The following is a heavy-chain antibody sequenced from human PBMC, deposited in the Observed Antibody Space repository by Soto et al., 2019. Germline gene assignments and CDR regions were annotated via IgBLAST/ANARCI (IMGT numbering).Heavy chain of an antibody. CDR3: TTPSHNYDFWSGYYMDV. CDR2: IKIKTDGGTT. Sequence: EVQLVESGGGLVKPGGSLRLSCAASVFTFSNAWMSWVRQAPGKGREWVGRIKIKTDGGTTDYAAAVKGRFTISRDYSKNTLYLQINSLKTEDTAVYYCTTPSHNYDFWSGYYMDVWSKGTTVTVSS. J-gene: IGHJ6*03. D-gene: IGHD3-3*01. CDR1: VFTFSNAW. V-gene: IGHV3-15*01.